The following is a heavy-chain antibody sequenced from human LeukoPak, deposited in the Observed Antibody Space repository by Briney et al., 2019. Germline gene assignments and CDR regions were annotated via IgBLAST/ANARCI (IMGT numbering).Heavy chain of an antibody. D-gene: IGHD3-10*01. Sequence: ASVKVSCKASGYTFTGYYMHWVRQAPGQGLEWMGWINPNSGGTNYAQKFQGRVTMTRDTSISTAYMELSSLRSEDTAVYYCATLMVRGVIRLNWFDPWGQGTLVTVSS. CDR2: INPNSGGT. CDR3: ATLMVRGVIRLNWFDP. J-gene: IGHJ5*02. V-gene: IGHV1-2*02. CDR1: GYTFTGYY.